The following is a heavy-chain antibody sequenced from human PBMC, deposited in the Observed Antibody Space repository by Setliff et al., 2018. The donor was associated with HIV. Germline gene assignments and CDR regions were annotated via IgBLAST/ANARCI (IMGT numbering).Heavy chain of an antibody. CDR3: ARMTTLTARGFDP. D-gene: IGHD4-17*01. CDR1: GFGFSGHF. J-gene: IGHJ5*02. Sequence: PGGSLRLSCAASGFGFSGHFMSWIRQTPRKGLEWIAYIGYSGTPIYYAESVKGRFTISRYNAKNSLYLQKNSLRAEDTALYHCARMTTLTARGFDPWGQGTLVTVSS. CDR2: IGYSGTPI. V-gene: IGHV3-11*01.